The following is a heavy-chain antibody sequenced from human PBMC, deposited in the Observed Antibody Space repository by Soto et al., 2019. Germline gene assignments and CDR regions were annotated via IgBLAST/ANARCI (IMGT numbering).Heavy chain of an antibody. CDR2: IKSKTDGGTT. V-gene: IGHV3-15*01. CDR1: GFTFSNAW. J-gene: IGHJ4*02. D-gene: IGHD5-18*01. Sequence: EVQLVESGGGLVKPGGSLGLSVAASGFTFSNAWLSWVRQAPGKGLEWVGRIKSKTDGGTTDYAAPVKGRFTISRDDSKNTLYLQMNSLKTEDTAVYYCTTDVTAMVTYAYWGQGTLVTVSS. CDR3: TTDVTAMVTYAY.